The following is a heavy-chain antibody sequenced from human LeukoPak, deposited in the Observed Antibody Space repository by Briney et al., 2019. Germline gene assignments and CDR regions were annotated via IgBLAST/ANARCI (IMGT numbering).Heavy chain of an antibody. V-gene: IGHV3-23*01. CDR3: AKLEDFDY. Sequence: GGSLRLSCAASGFTFSSYTMSWVRQAPGKGLEWVSAITGGGVGTYYADSVKGRFTISRDNSRNTLYLQMNSLRADDTAVYYCAKLEDFDYWGQGTLVTVSS. CDR2: ITGGGVGT. D-gene: IGHD3-3*01. CDR1: GFTFSSYT. J-gene: IGHJ4*02.